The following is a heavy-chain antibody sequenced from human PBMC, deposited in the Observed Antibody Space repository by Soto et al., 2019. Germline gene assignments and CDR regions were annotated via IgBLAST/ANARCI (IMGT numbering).Heavy chain of an antibody. CDR3: ARDSGGYSVDY. Sequence: QVQLVQSGAEVKKPGASVNVSCKASGFRFTSSHLHWVRQAPGQGLEWMVIVFPSSGSATYAQKFQGRVTMTRDMSSSTVYMGLSSLRSEDTAVYYCARDSGGYSVDYWGQGTLVTVSS. D-gene: IGHD2-21*01. CDR1: GFRFTSSH. J-gene: IGHJ4*02. V-gene: IGHV1-46*01. CDR2: VFPSSGSA.